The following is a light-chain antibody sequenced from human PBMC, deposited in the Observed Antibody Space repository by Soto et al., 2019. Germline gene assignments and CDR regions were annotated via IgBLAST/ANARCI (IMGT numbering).Light chain of an antibody. CDR1: QGISNY. V-gene: IGKV1-27*01. CDR3: QQYSTYPWT. J-gene: IGKJ1*01. CDR2: AAS. Sequence: DIQMTQSPSSLSASVGDRVTITCRASQGISNYLAWYQQKPGKVPKLLIYAASTLQSGVPSRFSGSGSGTEFTLTISSLQPDDFATYYCQQYSTYPWTFGQGTKVDI.